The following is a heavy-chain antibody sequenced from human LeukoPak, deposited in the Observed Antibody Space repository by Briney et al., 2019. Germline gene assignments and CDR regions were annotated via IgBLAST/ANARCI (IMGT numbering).Heavy chain of an antibody. V-gene: IGHV4-59*08. Sequence: PSETLSLTCTVSGGSISSYYWSWIRQPPGKGLEWIGYIHYSGSTNYNPSLKGRVTISVDMSKNQISLKLSSVTAADTAVYYCARHGWFGELLYGWFDPWGQGTLVTVSS. CDR3: ARHGWFGELLYGWFDP. CDR1: GGSISSYY. D-gene: IGHD3-10*01. J-gene: IGHJ5*02. CDR2: IHYSGST.